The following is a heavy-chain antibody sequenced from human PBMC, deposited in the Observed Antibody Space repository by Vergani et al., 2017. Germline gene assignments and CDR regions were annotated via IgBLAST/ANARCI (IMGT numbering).Heavy chain of an antibody. V-gene: IGHV4-4*07. Sequence: QVQLQESGPGLVKPSETLSLTCSVSGSSLSAYFWTWIRQPAGKGLEWIGRISVGGDTNHNPSLKSRVIMSVDTSKNQFFLRLSSVTAADTAVYYCARDDKVIGGGNNWFDPWGQGTLVTVSS. CDR3: ARDDKVIGGGNNWFDP. CDR2: ISVGGDT. D-gene: IGHD3-16*01. J-gene: IGHJ5*02. CDR1: GSSLSAYF.